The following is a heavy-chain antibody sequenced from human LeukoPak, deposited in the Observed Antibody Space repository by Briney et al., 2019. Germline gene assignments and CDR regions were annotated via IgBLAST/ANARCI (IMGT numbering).Heavy chain of an antibody. D-gene: IGHD2-2*01. J-gene: IGHJ4*02. CDR1: GGSVNNYY. V-gene: IGHV4-4*07. CDR3: ARGAHCSSGKCSFFDY. Sequence: EASETLSLTCTVSGGSVNNYYWSWIRQPAGKGLEWIGRIYTSGSTNYKSSLKSRLTMSVDTSKSQLSLNLSSVTAADTAVYYCARGAHCSSGKCSFFDYWGQGTLVTVSS. CDR2: IYTSGST.